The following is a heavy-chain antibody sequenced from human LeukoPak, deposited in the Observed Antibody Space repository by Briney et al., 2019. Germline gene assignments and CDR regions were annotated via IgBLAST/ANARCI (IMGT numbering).Heavy chain of an antibody. D-gene: IGHD4-17*01. CDR2: ISCSGGST. Sequence: PGGSLRLSCAASGFTFSNYAMNWVRQAPGKGLEWVSSISCSGGSTYYAHSVKGRFTISRDNSKNTLYLQMNSLRPEDTAVYYCAKDRPNYGEFDYWGQGNLVTVSS. CDR1: GFTFSNYA. J-gene: IGHJ4*02. V-gene: IGHV3-23*01. CDR3: AKDRPNYGEFDY.